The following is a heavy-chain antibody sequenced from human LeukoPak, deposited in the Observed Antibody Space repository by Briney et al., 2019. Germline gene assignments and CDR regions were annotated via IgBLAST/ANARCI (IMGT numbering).Heavy chain of an antibody. J-gene: IGHJ6*03. Sequence: GGSLRLSCAASGFTFDDYAMHWVRQAPGKGLEWVSGISWNSGSIGYADSVKGRFTISRDNAKNSLYLQMNSLRAEDTAVYYCAREAAVAGTGYYYMDVWGKGTTVTISS. D-gene: IGHD6-19*01. CDR1: GFTFDDYA. CDR2: ISWNSGSI. V-gene: IGHV3-9*01. CDR3: AREAAVAGTGYYYMDV.